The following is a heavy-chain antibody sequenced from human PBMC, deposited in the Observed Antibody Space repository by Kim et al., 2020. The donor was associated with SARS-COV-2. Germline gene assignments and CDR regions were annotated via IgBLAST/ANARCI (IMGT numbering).Heavy chain of an antibody. J-gene: IGHJ4*02. CDR2: IYSGGSST. Sequence: GGSLRLSCAASGFTFSSYAMSWVRQAPGKGLEWVSVIYSGGSSTYYADSVKGRFTISRDNSKNTLYLQMNSLRAEDTAVYYCAKPPHYYDSSGYYYDWGQGTLVTVSS. V-gene: IGHV3-23*03. CDR3: AKPPHYYDSSGYYYD. D-gene: IGHD3-22*01. CDR1: GFTFSSYA.